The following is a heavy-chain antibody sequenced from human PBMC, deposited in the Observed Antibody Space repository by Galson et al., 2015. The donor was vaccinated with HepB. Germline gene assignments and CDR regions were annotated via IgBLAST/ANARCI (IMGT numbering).Heavy chain of an antibody. CDR2: ISYDGSNK. Sequence: SLRLSCAASGFTFSSYAMHLVRQAPGKGLEWVAVISYDGSNKYYADSVKGRFTISRDNSKNTLYLQMNSLRAEDTAVYYCARDLADYWGQGTLVTVSS. V-gene: IGHV3-30-3*01. J-gene: IGHJ4*02. CDR1: GFTFSSYA. CDR3: ARDLADY.